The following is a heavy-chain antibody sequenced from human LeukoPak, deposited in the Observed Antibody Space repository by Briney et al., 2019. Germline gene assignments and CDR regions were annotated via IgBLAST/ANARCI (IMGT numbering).Heavy chain of an antibody. CDR2: IGPTGTDR. CDR1: GFTFSSCG. V-gene: IGHV3-21*01. Sequence: GGSLRLSCAASGFTFSSCGFNWVRQAPGKGLEWVSSIGPTGTDRYYADSVKGRFTISRDNAKNSLYLQMNSLRAEDTAVYYCARARDGYNSGAFDIWGQGTMVTVSS. CDR3: ARARDGYNSGAFDI. J-gene: IGHJ3*02. D-gene: IGHD5-24*01.